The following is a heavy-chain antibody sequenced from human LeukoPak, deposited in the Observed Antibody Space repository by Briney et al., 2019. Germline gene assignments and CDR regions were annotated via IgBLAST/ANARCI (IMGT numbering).Heavy chain of an antibody. Sequence: GGSLRLSCAASGFTFSSYAMSWVRQAPGKGLEWVSYISSSSSTIYYADSVKGRFTISRDNAKNSLYLQMNSLRAEDTAVYYCARAYDFWSGYYPYYYMDVWGKGTTVTVSS. V-gene: IGHV3-48*01. CDR1: GFTFSSYA. CDR3: ARAYDFWSGYYPYYYMDV. J-gene: IGHJ6*03. CDR2: ISSSSSTI. D-gene: IGHD3/OR15-3a*01.